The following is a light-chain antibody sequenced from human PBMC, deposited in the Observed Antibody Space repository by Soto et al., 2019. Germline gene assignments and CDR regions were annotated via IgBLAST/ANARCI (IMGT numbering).Light chain of an antibody. CDR1: SSNIGSNT. Sequence: QSVLTQPPSAPGTPGQRVTISCSGSSSNIGSNTVNWYQQLPGTAPKLLIFNDYQRPSGVPDRFSGSKSGTSASLAISGLHSEDEADYSFASWDDSLNGFVVFGGGTKLTVL. CDR3: ASWDDSLNGFVV. J-gene: IGLJ2*01. CDR2: NDY. V-gene: IGLV1-44*01.